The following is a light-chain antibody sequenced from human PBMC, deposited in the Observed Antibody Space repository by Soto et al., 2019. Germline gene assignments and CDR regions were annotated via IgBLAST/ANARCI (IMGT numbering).Light chain of an antibody. CDR3: TSYAGGNNV. CDR2: EVN. CDR1: SSNVGGYNY. J-gene: IGLJ1*01. Sequence: QSALTQPPSASGSPGQTVTISCTGTSSNVGGYNYVSWYQQHPGKVPKLMVYEVNKRPSGVPDRFSGSKSGTTASLTVSGLHAEDDADYYCTSYAGGNNVFGTGTKLTVL. V-gene: IGLV2-8*01.